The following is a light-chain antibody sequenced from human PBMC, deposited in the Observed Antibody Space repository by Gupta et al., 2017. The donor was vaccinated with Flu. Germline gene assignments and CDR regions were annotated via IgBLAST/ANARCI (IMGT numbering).Light chain of an antibody. CDR2: LGS. J-gene: IGKJ2*03. CDR1: QSLLHSNGYNY. Sequence: DIVMTQSPLPLPVTPGEPASISCRSSQSLLHSNGYNYLDWYLQKPGQSPQLLIYLGSNRASGVPDRFSGSGSGTDFTLKISRVEAEDVWVYYCMQALQTQYSFGQGTKLEIK. CDR3: MQALQTQYS. V-gene: IGKV2-28*01.